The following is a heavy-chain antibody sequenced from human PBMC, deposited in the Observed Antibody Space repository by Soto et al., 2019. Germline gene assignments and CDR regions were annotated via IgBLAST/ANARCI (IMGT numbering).Heavy chain of an antibody. Sequence: SLKVSCKASGGTFSRYALNWVRQAPGQGPEWMGGIVPIFGKPKYAQKFQGRVTITADESTSTAYMELSSLRSEDTAVYYCARGVDYDSSAYYFFFWVQGTLVTVSS. D-gene: IGHD3-22*01. CDR2: IVPIFGKP. J-gene: IGHJ4*02. V-gene: IGHV1-69*01. CDR1: GGTFSRYA. CDR3: ARGVDYDSSAYYFFF.